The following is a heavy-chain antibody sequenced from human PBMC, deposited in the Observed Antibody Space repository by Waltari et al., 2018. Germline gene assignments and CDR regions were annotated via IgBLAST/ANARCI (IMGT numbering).Heavy chain of an antibody. CDR1: DFTFSTYW. Sequence: EVQLVESGGGLVQPGGSLRLSCAVADFTFSTYWMTWVRQASGGGLEWVANINYDGSEKNYVDSVKGRFTISRDNARNSLYLQMNSLRAEDTAVYYCATYRWLGYWGQGTLVTVSS. V-gene: IGHV3-7*03. J-gene: IGHJ4*02. CDR3: ATYRWLGY. D-gene: IGHD3-10*01. CDR2: INYDGSEK.